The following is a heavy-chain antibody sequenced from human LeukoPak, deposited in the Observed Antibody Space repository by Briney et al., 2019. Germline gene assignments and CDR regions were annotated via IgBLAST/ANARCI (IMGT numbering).Heavy chain of an antibody. J-gene: IGHJ4*02. V-gene: IGHV3-30*02. D-gene: IGHD6-19*01. CDR3: AKDHLPGIVVADRDY. CDR2: IRYDGSKK. CDR1: GFTFSSYG. Sequence: GGSLRLSCAASGFTFSSYGMHWVRQAPGKGLEWVAFIRYDGSKKYYADSVKGRFTISRDNSKNTLYLQINSLRAEDTAVYYCAKDHLPGIVVADRDYWGQGTLVTVSS.